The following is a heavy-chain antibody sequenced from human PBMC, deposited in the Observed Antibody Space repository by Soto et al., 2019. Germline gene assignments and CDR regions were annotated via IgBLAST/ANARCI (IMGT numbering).Heavy chain of an antibody. D-gene: IGHD2-8*02. CDR2: FSGDHDTT. J-gene: IGHJ4*02. CDR1: GFTFTSYA. CDR3: AKASLGHCTGATCYDFDY. Sequence: EVQLLESGGGLVQPGGSLRLSCSASGFTFTSYAMSWVRQAPGKRLEWVSTFSGDHDTTYTAGFVKGRFTISRDNSKNTLYLQMNSLRDEDTAVYYCAKASLGHCTGATCYDFDYWGQGTLVTVSS. V-gene: IGHV3-23*01.